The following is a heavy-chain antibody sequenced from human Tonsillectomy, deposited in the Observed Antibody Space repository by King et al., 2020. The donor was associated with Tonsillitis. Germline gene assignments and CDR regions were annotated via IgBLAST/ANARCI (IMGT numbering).Heavy chain of an antibody. CDR3: AKVGYNISGNWGSFDY. Sequence: EVQLVESGGGLVQPGGSLRLSCAASGFTFSSYAMSWVRQAPGKGLEWVSAISGSGGATYFADSVKGRFTISRDNSKNTLYLQVNSLRAEDTAVYFCAKVGYNISGNWGSFDYWGRGTLVTVSS. J-gene: IGHJ4*02. CDR1: GFTFSSYA. CDR2: ISGSGGAT. D-gene: IGHD6-13*01. V-gene: IGHV3-23*04.